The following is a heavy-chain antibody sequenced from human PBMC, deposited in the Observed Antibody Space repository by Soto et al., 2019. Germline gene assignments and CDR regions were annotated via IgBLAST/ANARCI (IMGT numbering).Heavy chain of an antibody. CDR3: ASAVRTYAFDI. Sequence: QVQLVESGGGVVQPGRSLRLSCAASGFTFSSYAMHWVRQAPGKGLEWVAVISYDGSNKYYADSVKGRFTISRDNSKNSLYLHMNSLRAEDTAVYYWASAVRTYAFDIWGQGTMVTVSS. V-gene: IGHV3-30-3*01. CDR1: GFTFSSYA. CDR2: ISYDGSNK. D-gene: IGHD4-17*01. J-gene: IGHJ3*02.